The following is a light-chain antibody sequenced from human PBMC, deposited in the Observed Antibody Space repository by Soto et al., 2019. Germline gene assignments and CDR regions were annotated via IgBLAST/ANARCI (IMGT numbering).Light chain of an antibody. J-gene: IGKJ1*01. V-gene: IGKV3-15*01. Sequence: EIVLTQSPCTLSLSPGERATLSCRASQSVSSTYLAWYQQKPGQAPRVLIYGASTRATNIPARFSGSGSGTDFTLTISSLQSEDFALYYCQHYNNWPTFGQGTKVDIK. CDR1: QSVSSTY. CDR2: GAS. CDR3: QHYNNWPT.